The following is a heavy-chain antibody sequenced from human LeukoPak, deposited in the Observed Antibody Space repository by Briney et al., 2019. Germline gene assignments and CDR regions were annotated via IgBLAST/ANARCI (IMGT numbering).Heavy chain of an antibody. CDR3: AREGIVVVPAGHFDY. J-gene: IGHJ4*02. D-gene: IGHD2-2*01. CDR1: GFTFSSYA. V-gene: IGHV3-30*04. Sequence: GGSLRLSCAASGFTFSSYAMHWFRQAPGKGLEWVAVISYDGSNKYYADSVKGRFTISRDNSKNTLYLQMNSLRAEDTAVYYCAREGIVVVPAGHFDYWGQGTLVTVSS. CDR2: ISYDGSNK.